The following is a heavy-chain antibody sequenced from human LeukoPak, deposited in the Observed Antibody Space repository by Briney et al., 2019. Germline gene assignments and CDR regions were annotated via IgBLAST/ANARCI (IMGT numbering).Heavy chain of an antibody. V-gene: IGHV1-18*01. J-gene: IGHJ4*02. Sequence: ASVNVSCKASGYTFTSYDINWVRQAPGQGLEWMGWINAYKGNTNYAQKLQGRVTMTTDTSTSTAYMELRSLRSDDTAVYYCARVPGGRILEWLSHASYFDYWGQGTLVTVSS. CDR1: GYTFTSYD. CDR3: ARVPGGRILEWLSHASYFDY. D-gene: IGHD3-3*01. CDR2: INAYKGNT.